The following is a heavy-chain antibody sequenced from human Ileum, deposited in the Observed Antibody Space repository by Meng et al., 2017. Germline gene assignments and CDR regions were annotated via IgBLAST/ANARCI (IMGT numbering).Heavy chain of an antibody. Sequence: GESLKISCAASGFTFSNYVMNWVRQAPGKGLEWVSTVNSGGGATYYADSVKGRFTISRDNSKNILYLQMNNLRAEDTAVYSCAKDVVKVLACDIWGQGTMVTGSS. D-gene: IGHD3-22*01. V-gene: IGHV3-23*01. J-gene: IGHJ3*02. CDR2: VNSGGGAT. CDR1: GFTFSNYV. CDR3: AKDVVKVLACDI.